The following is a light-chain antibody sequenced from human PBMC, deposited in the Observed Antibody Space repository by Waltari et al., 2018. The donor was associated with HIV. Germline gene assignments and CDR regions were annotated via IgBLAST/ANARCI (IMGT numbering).Light chain of an antibody. J-gene: IGLJ2*01. CDR2: VNSDGSL. V-gene: IGLV4-69*01. CDR1: SGHTTYA. CDR3: QTWGAGIVV. Sequence: QVVLTQSPSASASLGASVTITCTLSSGHTTYAIAWHPQQPEKGPRFLMKVNSDGSLTKGDEIPDRFSGSASGPERSLTISSLQSEDEGDYYCQTWGAGIVVFGGGTKLSVL.